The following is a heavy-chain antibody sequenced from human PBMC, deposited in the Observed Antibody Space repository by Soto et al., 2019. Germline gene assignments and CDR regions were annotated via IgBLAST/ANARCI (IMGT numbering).Heavy chain of an antibody. CDR2: IRSKANSYAT. J-gene: IGHJ4*02. Sequence: EVQLVESGGGLVQPGGSLKLSCAASGFTFSGSAMHWVRQASGKGLEWVGRIRSKANSYATAYAASVKGRFTISRDDAKNTAYLQMNSLKTEDTAVYYCTRHTGRAGSYWGQGTLVTVSS. CDR3: TRHTGRAGSY. V-gene: IGHV3-73*01. D-gene: IGHD6-13*01. CDR1: GFTFSGSA.